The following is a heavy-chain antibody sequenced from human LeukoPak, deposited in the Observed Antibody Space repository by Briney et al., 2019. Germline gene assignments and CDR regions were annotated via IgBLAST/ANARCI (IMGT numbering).Heavy chain of an antibody. J-gene: IGHJ4*02. CDR3: ARSKDYSGAFLPFES. Sequence: GESLKISCNGSGYSFTNYWIGWVRQMPGKGLEWMGVIYPGDSDTRYSPSFQGQVTISADKSITTAYLQWSSLKASDTAMYYCARSKDYSGAFLPFESGGEGTLDSVSS. CDR2: IYPGDSDT. V-gene: IGHV5-51*01. CDR1: GYSFTNYW. D-gene: IGHD1-26*01.